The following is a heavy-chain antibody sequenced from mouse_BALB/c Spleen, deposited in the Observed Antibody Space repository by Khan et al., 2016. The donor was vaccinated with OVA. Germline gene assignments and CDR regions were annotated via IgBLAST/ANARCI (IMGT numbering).Heavy chain of an antibody. J-gene: IGHJ3*01. CDR3: ARSLIYYYGSSPY. CDR1: GYSITSDYA. V-gene: IGHV3-2*02. Sequence: EVQLQESGPGLVKPSQSLSLTCTVTGYSITSDYAWNWIRQFPGNKLEWMGYISYSGSTSYKPSLKSRIYITRDTSKNQFFLQLNSVTTEDTATYYCARSLIYYYGSSPYWGQGTLVTVSA. CDR2: ISYSGST. D-gene: IGHD1-1*01.